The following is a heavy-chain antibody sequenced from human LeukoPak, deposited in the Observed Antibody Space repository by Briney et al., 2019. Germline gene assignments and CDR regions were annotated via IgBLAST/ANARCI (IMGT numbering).Heavy chain of an antibody. V-gene: IGHV1-69*04. J-gene: IGHJ4*02. CDR3: ARASRVFSAPGDY. D-gene: IGHD1-14*01. CDR1: GYTFTSYG. CDR2: IIPILGIA. Sequence: GASVKVSCKASGYTFTSYGISWVRQAPGQGLEWMGRIIPILGIANYAQKFQGRVTITADKSTSTAYMELSSLRSEDTAVYYCARASRVFSAPGDYWGQGTLVTVSS.